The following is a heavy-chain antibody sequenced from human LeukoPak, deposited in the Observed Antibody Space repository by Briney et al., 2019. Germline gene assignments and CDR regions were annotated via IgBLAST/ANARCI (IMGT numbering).Heavy chain of an antibody. V-gene: IGHV5-51*01. D-gene: IGHD3-10*01. J-gene: IGHJ4*02. CDR2: IYPGDSDT. CDR3: ARVSQSYYYGSGSWYFDY. Sequence: GEALKISCKGSGYSFTSYWIGWVRQMPGKGLEWMGIIYPGDSDTRYSPSFQGQVTISADKSISTAYLQWSSLKASDTAMYYCARVSQSYYYGSGSWYFDYWGQGTLSPSPQ. CDR1: GYSFTSYW.